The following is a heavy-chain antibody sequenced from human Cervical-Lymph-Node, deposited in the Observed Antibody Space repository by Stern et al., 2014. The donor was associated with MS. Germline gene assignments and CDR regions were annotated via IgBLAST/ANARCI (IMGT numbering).Heavy chain of an antibody. CDR1: GGTFSSYA. Sequence: QVQLVQSGAEVTKPGASVKVSCKASGGTFSSYAISWVRQAPGQGLEWMGGIIPIFGTVNTAQKLQGRATITAGESTSTAYMEVSSLRSEDTAVYYCARGDTMVRGVITPDYYGMDVWGQGTTVTVSS. J-gene: IGHJ6*02. V-gene: IGHV1-69*01. CDR2: IIPIFGTV. CDR3: ARGDTMVRGVITPDYYGMDV. D-gene: IGHD3-10*01.